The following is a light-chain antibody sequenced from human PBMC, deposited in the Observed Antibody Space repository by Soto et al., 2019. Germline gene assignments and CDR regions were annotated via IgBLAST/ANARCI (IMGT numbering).Light chain of an antibody. J-gene: IGKJ2*01. CDR3: QQLNNSPRYP. V-gene: IGKV3-15*01. Sequence: EIVMTQSPVTLSVSPGERATLSCRASQSVSRNLAWYQQKPGQAPRLLIYGASTRATGIPARFSGSGSGTDFPLTISCLQSDAFAVSYCQQLNNSPRYPFGQGTKLEIK. CDR1: QSVSRN. CDR2: GAS.